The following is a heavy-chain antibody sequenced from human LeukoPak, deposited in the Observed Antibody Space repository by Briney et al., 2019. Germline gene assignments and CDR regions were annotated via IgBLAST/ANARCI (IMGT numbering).Heavy chain of an antibody. V-gene: IGHV4-59*12. Sequence: PSETLSLTCTVSGGSISSYYWSWIRQPPGKGLEWIGYIYYSGSTNYNPSLKSRVTISVDKSKNQFSLKLSSVTAADTAVYYCAGAFTGYQIDAFDIWGQGTMVTVSS. J-gene: IGHJ3*02. CDR3: AGAFTGYQIDAFDI. CDR2: IYYSGST. D-gene: IGHD3-9*01. CDR1: GGSISSYY.